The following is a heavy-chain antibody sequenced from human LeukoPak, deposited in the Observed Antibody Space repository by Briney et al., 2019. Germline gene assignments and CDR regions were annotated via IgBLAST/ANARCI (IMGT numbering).Heavy chain of an antibody. D-gene: IGHD2-21*02. CDR3: ARDCEKGGDCPYYFDY. CDR1: GFTFDDYG. V-gene: IGHV3-20*04. CDR2: INWNGGST. J-gene: IGHJ4*02. Sequence: GGSLRLSRAASGFTFDDYGMSWVRQAPGKGLEWVSGINWNGGSTGYADSVKGRFTISRDNAKNSLYLQMNSLRAEDTALYYCARDCEKGGDCPYYFDYWGQGTLVTVSS.